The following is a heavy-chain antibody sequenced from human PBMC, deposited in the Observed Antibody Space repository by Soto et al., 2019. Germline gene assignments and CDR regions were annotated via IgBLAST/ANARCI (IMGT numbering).Heavy chain of an antibody. Sequence: PGESLKISCKGSGYSFTNYWIAWVRQMPGKGLEWIGAIYPGDSETKYRPSFQGQVTFSADKSISTDYLQWRSLKASDTAMYYCARAPRLVGATDFDYWGQGTLVTVAS. CDR3: ARAPRLVGATDFDY. J-gene: IGHJ4*02. V-gene: IGHV5-51*01. CDR2: IYPGDSET. CDR1: GYSFTNYW. D-gene: IGHD1-26*01.